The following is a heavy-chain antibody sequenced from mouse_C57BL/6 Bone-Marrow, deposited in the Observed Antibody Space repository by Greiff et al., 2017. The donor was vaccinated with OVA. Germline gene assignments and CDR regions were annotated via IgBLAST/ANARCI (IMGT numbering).Heavy chain of an antibody. J-gene: IGHJ2*01. V-gene: IGHV1-52*01. CDR3: AREGSTVVAGDY. CDR2: IDPSDSET. CDR1: GYTFTSYW. Sequence: QVQLQQPGAELVRPGSSVKLSCKASGYTFTSYWMHWVKQRPIQGLEWIGNIDPSDSETHYNQKFKDKATLTVDKSSSTAYMQLSSLTSEDSAVDYCAREGSTVVAGDYWGQGTTLTVAS. D-gene: IGHD1-1*01.